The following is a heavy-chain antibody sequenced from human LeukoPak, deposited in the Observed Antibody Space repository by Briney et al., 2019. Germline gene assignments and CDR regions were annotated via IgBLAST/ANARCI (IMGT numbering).Heavy chain of an antibody. D-gene: IGHD3-3*01. V-gene: IGHV4-4*02. CDR3: ARQYYDFWSGYPAYGMDV. Sequence: SGTLSLTCAVSGGSINSSNWWSWVRQPPGKGLEWIGEINHSGSTNYNPSLKSRVTISVDTSKNQFSLKLSSVTAADTAVYYCARQYYDFWSGYPAYGMDVWGQGTTVTVSS. J-gene: IGHJ6*02. CDR2: INHSGST. CDR1: GGSINSSNW.